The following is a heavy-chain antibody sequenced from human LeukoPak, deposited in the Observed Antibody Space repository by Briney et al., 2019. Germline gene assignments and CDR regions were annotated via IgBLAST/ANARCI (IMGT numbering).Heavy chain of an antibody. J-gene: IGHJ4*02. V-gene: IGHV4-59*01. CDR2: IYYSGST. CDR1: GGSISSYY. CDR3: ARAYSSGLLDY. Sequence: PSETLSLTCTVSGGSISSYYWSWIRQPPGKGLEWIGYIYYSGSTNYNPSLKSRVTISVDTSKNQFSLKLSSVTAADTAVYYCARAYSSGLLDYWGQGTLVTVSS. D-gene: IGHD6-19*01.